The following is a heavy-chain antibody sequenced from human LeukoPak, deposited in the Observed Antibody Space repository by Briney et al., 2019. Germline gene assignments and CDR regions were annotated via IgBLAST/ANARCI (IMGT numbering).Heavy chain of an antibody. CDR1: GGSISSYY. Sequence: PETLSLTCTVSGGSISSYYWSWIRQPPGKGLEWIGYIYYSGSTNYNPSPKSRVTISVDTSKNQFSLKLSSVTAADTAVYYCARDAMYYDSSGTRGNWFDPWGQGTLVTVSS. CDR2: IYYSGST. J-gene: IGHJ5*02. CDR3: ARDAMYYDSSGTRGNWFDP. V-gene: IGHV4-59*12. D-gene: IGHD3-22*01.